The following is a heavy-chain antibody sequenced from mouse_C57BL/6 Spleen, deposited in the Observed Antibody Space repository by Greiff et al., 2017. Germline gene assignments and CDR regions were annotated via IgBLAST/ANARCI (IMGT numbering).Heavy chain of an antibody. J-gene: IGHJ1*03. Sequence: EVQLQQSGPELVKPGASVKIPCKASGYTFTDYNMDWVKQSHGKSLEWIGDINPNNGGTIYNQKFKGKATLTVDKSSSTAYMELRSLTSEDTAVYYCARQVITTVVANFDVWGTGTTVTVSS. CDR3: ARQVITTVVANFDV. CDR2: INPNNGGT. V-gene: IGHV1-18*01. D-gene: IGHD1-1*01. CDR1: GYTFTDYN.